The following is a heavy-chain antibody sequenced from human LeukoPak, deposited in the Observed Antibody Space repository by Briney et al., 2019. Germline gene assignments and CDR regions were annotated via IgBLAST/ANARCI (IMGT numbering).Heavy chain of an antibody. CDR1: GGSISSSSYY. D-gene: IGHD1/OR15-1a*01. V-gene: IGHV4-39*07. J-gene: IGHJ4*02. CDR2: IFYGGST. Sequence: NPSETLSLTCTVSGGSISSSSYYWGWIRQPPGKGLEWIASIFYGGSTYYNLSLKSRVTISVDTSKNQFSLKLSSVTAADTAVYYCARKPIINNAWYYFDCWGQGIMVAVSS. CDR3: ARKPIINNAWYYFDC.